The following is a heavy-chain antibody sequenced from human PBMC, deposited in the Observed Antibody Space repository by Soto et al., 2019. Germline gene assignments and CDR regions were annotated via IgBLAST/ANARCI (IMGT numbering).Heavy chain of an antibody. Sequence: GASVKVSCKASGGTFSSYAISWVRQAPGQGLEWMGGIIPIFGTANYAQKFQGRVTITADESTSTAYMELSSLRSEDTAVYYCSRGLGSTMVRGVIPGYFDLWGRGTLVTVSS. D-gene: IGHD3-10*01. J-gene: IGHJ2*01. CDR2: IIPIFGTA. V-gene: IGHV1-69*13. CDR3: SRGLGSTMVRGVIPGYFDL. CDR1: GGTFSSYA.